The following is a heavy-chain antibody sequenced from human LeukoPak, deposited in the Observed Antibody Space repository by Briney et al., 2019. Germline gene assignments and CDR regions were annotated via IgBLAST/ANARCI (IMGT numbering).Heavy chain of an antibody. CDR3: ARERQDTVIHSGAFDI. Sequence: GRSLRLSCAASGFTFSNYFMHWVRQAPGRGLEWVADIASDGSHTFHVESVKGRFTISRDNSKNTLYLQMNSLGPEDTAVYFCARERQDTVIHSGAFDIWGQGTMVTVSS. D-gene: IGHD2-21*02. J-gene: IGHJ3*02. CDR1: GFTFSNYF. CDR2: IASDGSHT. V-gene: IGHV3-30-3*01.